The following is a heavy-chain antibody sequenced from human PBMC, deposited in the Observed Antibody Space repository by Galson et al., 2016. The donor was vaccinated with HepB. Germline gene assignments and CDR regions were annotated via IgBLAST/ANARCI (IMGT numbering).Heavy chain of an antibody. J-gene: IGHJ4*02. Sequence: SLRLSCAASGFTFNRYWMHWVRQAPGKGLEWVGVISYDGYNKYYGDSVKGRFTISRDNAKSSLYLQMSGLRPNDTAFYYCATTRLLDNWGQGILVTVSS. CDR2: ISYDGYNK. CDR3: ATTRLLDN. CDR1: GFTFNRYW. V-gene: IGHV3-30*03.